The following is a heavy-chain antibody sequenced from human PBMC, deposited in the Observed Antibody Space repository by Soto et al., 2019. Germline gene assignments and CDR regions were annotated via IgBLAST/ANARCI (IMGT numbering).Heavy chain of an antibody. J-gene: IGHJ3*02. Sequence: QVQLQESGPGLVKPSQTLSLTCTVSGGSISSGGYYWSWIRQHPGKGLEWIGYLYYSGSTYYNPSLKSRVTISVDTSKNQFSLKLSSVTAAETAVYYCARGRSSRGSIDAFDIWGQGTMVTVSS. CDR3: ARGRSSRGSIDAFDI. V-gene: IGHV4-31*03. D-gene: IGHD6-13*01. CDR1: GGSISSGGYY. CDR2: LYYSGST.